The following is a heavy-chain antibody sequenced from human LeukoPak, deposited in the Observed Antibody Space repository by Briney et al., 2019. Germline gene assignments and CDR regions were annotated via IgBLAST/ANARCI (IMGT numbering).Heavy chain of an antibody. CDR1: GGSLNSSNW. CDR3: ARDRSGWYDGFDP. D-gene: IGHD6-19*01. Sequence: SETLSPTCAVSGGSLNSSNWWSGVRQPPGKGLEWIGEIYHSGSTNYNPSLKSRVTISVDKSKNQFSLKLSSVTAADTAVYYCARDRSGWYDGFDPWGQGTLVTVSS. J-gene: IGHJ5*02. V-gene: IGHV4-4*02. CDR2: IYHSGST.